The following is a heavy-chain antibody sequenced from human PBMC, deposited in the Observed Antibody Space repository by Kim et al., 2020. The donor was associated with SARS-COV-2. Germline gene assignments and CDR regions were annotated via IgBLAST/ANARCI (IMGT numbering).Heavy chain of an antibody. CDR1: GYTFTAYY. D-gene: IGHD5-18*01. J-gene: IGHJ4*02. Sequence: ASVKVSCKASGYTFTAYYMHWVRQAPGQGLEWMGWINPNSGGTNYAQKFQGRVTMTRDTSISTAYMDLSSLRSDDTAVFYCARSPHTYAYNFDYWGQGTLVTVSS. CDR2: INPNSGGT. CDR3: ARSPHTYAYNFDY. V-gene: IGHV1-2*02.